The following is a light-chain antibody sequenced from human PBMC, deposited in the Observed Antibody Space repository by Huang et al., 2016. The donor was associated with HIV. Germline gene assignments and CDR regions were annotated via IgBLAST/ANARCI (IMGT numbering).Light chain of an antibody. CDR3: QQYDNWPPIT. CDR2: GAS. J-gene: IGKJ3*01. CDR1: QSVSSN. V-gene: IGKV3-15*01. Sequence: IVMTQSPATLSVSPGERATLSCRASQSVSSNLAWYQQKPGQAPRLLIYGASTRATGIPARFSGSGSGTEFTLTISGLQSEDFAVYYCQQYDNWPPITFGPGTKVDIK.